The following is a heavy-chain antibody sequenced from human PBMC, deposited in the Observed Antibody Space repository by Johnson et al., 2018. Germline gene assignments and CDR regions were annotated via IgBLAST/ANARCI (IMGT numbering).Heavy chain of an antibody. CDR1: GFTFSIYD. CDR3: AKVRVARSRFEALDV. CDR2: ISTTSISS. J-gene: IGHJ3*01. Sequence: VESGGSLTLSCAASGFTFSIYDMTWVRQAPGKGLEWVSSISTTSISSYYADSVKGRFTISRDNSKNPLFLQLNSLRAEDTAIYYCAKVRVARSRFEALDVWGQGALVTVS. D-gene: IGHD3-3*01. V-gene: IGHV3-23*01.